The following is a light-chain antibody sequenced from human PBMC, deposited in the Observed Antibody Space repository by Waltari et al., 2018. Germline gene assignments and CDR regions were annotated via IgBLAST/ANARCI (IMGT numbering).Light chain of an antibody. V-gene: IGLV1-40*01. CDR3: QSYDSSLSGSRV. J-gene: IGLJ2*01. Sequence: QSVLTQPPSVSGAPGQRVTISCTGSSSNIGAGYDVHWYQQPPGTAPKLLMYGSSNRPDGLPGRFSGSKSGTSASLAITGLQAEDEADYYCQSYDSSLSGSRVFGGGTKLTVL. CDR2: GSS. CDR1: SSNIGAGYD.